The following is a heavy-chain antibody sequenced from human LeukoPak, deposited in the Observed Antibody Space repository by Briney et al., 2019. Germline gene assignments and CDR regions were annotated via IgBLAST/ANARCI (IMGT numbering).Heavy chain of an antibody. V-gene: IGHV4-59*12. D-gene: IGHD1-26*01. J-gene: IGHJ6*02. CDR2: IYYGGST. CDR1: GGSLISYY. Sequence: SETLSLTCTVSGGSLISYYWSWIRQPPGKGLEWIGYIYYGGSTYYNPSLKSRVTISVDTSKNQFSLKLSSVTAADTAVYYCARDGDGIVGATTHYYGMDVWGQGTTVTVSS. CDR3: ARDGDGIVGATTHYYGMDV.